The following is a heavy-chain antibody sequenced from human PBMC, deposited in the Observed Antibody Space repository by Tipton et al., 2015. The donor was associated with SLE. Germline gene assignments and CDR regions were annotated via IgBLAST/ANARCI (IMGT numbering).Heavy chain of an antibody. CDR2: ISYSGST. CDR1: GGFISSYY. D-gene: IGHD6-6*01. Sequence: TLSLTCTVSGGFISSYYWSWIRQPLGKGLEWIGYISYSGSTYYSPSLKSRVTISVDTSKNQFSLKLSSVTAADTAVYYCARADRGSSSRKGAFDYWGQGTLVTVSS. J-gene: IGHJ4*02. CDR3: ARADRGSSSRKGAFDY. V-gene: IGHV4-59*12.